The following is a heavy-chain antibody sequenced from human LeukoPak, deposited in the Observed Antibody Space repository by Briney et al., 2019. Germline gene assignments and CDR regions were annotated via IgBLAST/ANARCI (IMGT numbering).Heavy chain of an antibody. V-gene: IGHV1-69*02. CDR3: ARIPNYDILTGYYMNAFDI. Sequence: XAPGQXVXWMGRIIPILGIANYAQKFQGRVTITADKSTSTAYMELSSLRSEDTAVYYCARIPNYDILTGYYMNAFDIWGQGTMXTVSS. J-gene: IGHJ3*02. D-gene: IGHD3-9*01. CDR2: IIPILGIA.